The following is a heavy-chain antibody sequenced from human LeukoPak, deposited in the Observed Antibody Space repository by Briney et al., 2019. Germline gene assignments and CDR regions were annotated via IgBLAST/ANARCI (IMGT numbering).Heavy chain of an antibody. V-gene: IGHV3-74*01. D-gene: IGHD6-19*01. CDR3: ASGAWSSSDRV. CDR2: TNSDGTGT. J-gene: IGHJ4*02. CDR1: GFIFSSYW. Sequence: GGSLRLSCTASGFIFSSYWMNWVRQVPGKGLVWVSRTNSDGTGTTYGDSVKGRFTLSRDNAKNTLYLQMDSLRAEDTAVYYCASGAWSSSDRVWGQGTLVTVSS.